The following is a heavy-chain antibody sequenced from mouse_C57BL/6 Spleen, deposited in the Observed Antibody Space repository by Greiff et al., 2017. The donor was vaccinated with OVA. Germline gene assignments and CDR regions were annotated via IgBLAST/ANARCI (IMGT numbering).Heavy chain of an antibody. V-gene: IGHV1-69*01. CDR3: ARSYMIAYFDY. CDR2: IDPSDSYT. Sequence: QVQLQQPGAELVMPGASVKLSCKASGYTFTSYWMHWVKQRPGQGLEWIGEIDPSDSYTNYNLKFKGKSTLTVDKSSSTAYMQLSSLTSEDSAVYYCARSYMIAYFDYWGQGTTLTVSS. D-gene: IGHD2-4*01. J-gene: IGHJ2*01. CDR1: GYTFTSYW.